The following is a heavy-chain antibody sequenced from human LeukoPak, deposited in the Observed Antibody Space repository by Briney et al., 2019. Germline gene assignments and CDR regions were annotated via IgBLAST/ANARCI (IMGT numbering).Heavy chain of an antibody. CDR3: AREIAVAGTGFDY. Sequence: GGSLRPSCAASGFTFSSYWMNWVRQAPGKGLEWVSSISSSSSYIYYADSVKGRFTISRDNAKNSLYLQMNSLRAEDTAVYYCAREIAVAGTGFDYWGQGTLVTVSS. V-gene: IGHV3-21*01. CDR1: GFTFSSYW. D-gene: IGHD6-19*01. CDR2: ISSSSSYI. J-gene: IGHJ4*02.